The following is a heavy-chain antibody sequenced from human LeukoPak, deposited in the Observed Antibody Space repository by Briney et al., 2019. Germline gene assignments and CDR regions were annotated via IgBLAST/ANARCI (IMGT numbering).Heavy chain of an antibody. V-gene: IGHV1-8*01. D-gene: IGHD2-21*02. CDR2: MNPNSGNT. J-gene: IGHJ4*02. CDR3: AREVVVTAIRDYYFDY. Sequence: ASVKVSCKASGYTFTSYDINWVRQATGQGLEWMGWMNPNSGNTGYAQKFQGRVTMTRNTSISTAYMELSSLRSEDTAVYYCAREVVVTAIRDYYFDYWGQGTLVAVSS. CDR1: GYTFTSYD.